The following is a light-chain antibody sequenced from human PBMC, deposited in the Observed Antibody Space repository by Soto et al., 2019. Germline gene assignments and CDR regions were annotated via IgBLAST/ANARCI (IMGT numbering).Light chain of an antibody. CDR3: QQYGSSPPYT. CDR2: GAS. J-gene: IGKJ2*01. Sequence: EIVLTQSPGTLSLSPGERATLSCRASHSVSSSYLAWYQQKPGQAPRLLIYGASSRATGIPDRFSGSGSGTDFTLTISRLEAEDFAVYYCQQYGSSPPYTFGQGTKLETK. CDR1: HSVSSSY. V-gene: IGKV3-20*01.